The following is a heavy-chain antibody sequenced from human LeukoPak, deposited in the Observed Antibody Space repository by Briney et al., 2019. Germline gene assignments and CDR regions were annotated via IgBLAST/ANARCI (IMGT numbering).Heavy chain of an antibody. J-gene: IGHJ6*02. CDR3: ARGKFPLWFGEYPHHYGMDV. CDR2: INHSGST. Sequence: GSLRLSCAASGFTFSSYAMSWVRQAPGKGLEWIGEINHSGSTNYNPSLKSRVTISVDTSKNQFSLKLSSVTAADTAVYYCARGKFPLWFGEYPHHYGMDVWGQGTTVTASS. CDR1: GFTFSSYA. D-gene: IGHD3-10*01. V-gene: IGHV4-34*01.